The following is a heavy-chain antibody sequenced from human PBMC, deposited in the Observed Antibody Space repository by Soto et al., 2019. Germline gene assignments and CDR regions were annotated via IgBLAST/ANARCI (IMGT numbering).Heavy chain of an antibody. V-gene: IGHV4-59*12. CDR2: IYYSGNT. Sequence: SETLSLTCNVSGVLISSYYWSWIRQPPGKGLEWIGYIYYSGNTYYNPSLESRVTISVDRSKNQFSLKLSSVTAADTAVYYCARVPGPWGQGTLVTVSS. CDR1: GVLISSYY. CDR3: ARVPGP. J-gene: IGHJ5*02.